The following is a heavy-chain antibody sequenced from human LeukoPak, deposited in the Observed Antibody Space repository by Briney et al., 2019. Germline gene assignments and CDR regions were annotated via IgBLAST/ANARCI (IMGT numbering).Heavy chain of an antibody. CDR1: GFTFSSYW. V-gene: IGHV3-7*03. CDR3: AREKAVAAYDAFDI. J-gene: IGHJ3*02. Sequence: GGSLRLSCAASGFTFSSYWMSWVRQAPGKGPEWVANIKQDGSEKYYVDSVKGRFTISRDNAKNSLYLQMNSLRAEDTAVYYCAREKAVAAYDAFDIWGQGTMVTVSS. CDR2: IKQDGSEK. D-gene: IGHD6-19*01.